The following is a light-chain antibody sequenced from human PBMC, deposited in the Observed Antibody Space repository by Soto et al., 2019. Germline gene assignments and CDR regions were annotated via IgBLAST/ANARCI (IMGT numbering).Light chain of an antibody. Sequence: QSALTQPASVSGSPGQSITISCTGTSSDFGNYNLVSWYQQHPGKVPKLMIYDVSKRPSGVPDRFSGSKSGNTASLTISGLQAEDEADYYCCSNAGSYTWVFGGGTKLTVL. CDR2: DVS. J-gene: IGLJ3*02. V-gene: IGLV2-11*01. CDR3: CSNAGSYTWV. CDR1: SSDFGNYNL.